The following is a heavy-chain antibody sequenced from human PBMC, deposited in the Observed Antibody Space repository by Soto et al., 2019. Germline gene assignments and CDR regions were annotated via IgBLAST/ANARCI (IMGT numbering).Heavy chain of an antibody. Sequence: GESLKISCKGSGYTFTNYWIGWVRQMPGKGLEWMGIIYPDDSDTRYSPSFQGQVTISADKSISTAYLQWSSLKASDTAMYYCARHLLGVTTPYFDYWGQGTLVTVSS. CDR3: ARHLLGVTTPYFDY. J-gene: IGHJ4*02. CDR1: GYTFTNYW. D-gene: IGHD4-17*01. V-gene: IGHV5-51*01. CDR2: IYPDDSDT.